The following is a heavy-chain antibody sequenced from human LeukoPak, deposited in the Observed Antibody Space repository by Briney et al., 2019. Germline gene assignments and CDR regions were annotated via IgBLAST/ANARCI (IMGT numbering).Heavy chain of an antibody. J-gene: IGHJ3*02. CDR2: INHSGST. Sequence: SETLSLTCAVYGGSFSGYYWSWIRQPPGKGLEWIGEINHSGSTNYNPSLKSRVTISVDTSKNQFSLKLSSVTAADTAVYYCARGDDYSAFDIWGQGTMVTVSS. CDR1: GGSFSGYY. V-gene: IGHV4-34*01. D-gene: IGHD4-11*01. CDR3: ARGDDYSAFDI.